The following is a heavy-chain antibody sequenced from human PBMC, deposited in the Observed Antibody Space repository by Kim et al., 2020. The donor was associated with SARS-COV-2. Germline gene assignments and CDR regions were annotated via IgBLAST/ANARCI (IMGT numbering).Heavy chain of an antibody. CDR3: ARDLNAAATFDS. J-gene: IGHJ4*02. Sequence: YPPKFKGRVTMTRDTSIGTAYMELNRLTSDDTALYYCARDLNAAATFDSWGQGTLVTVSS. V-gene: IGHV1-2*02. D-gene: IGHD6-13*01.